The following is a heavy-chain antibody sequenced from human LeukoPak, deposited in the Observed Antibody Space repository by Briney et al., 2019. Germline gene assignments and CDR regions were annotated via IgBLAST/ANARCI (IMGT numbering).Heavy chain of an antibody. J-gene: IGHJ4*02. CDR2: IISISGGGTS. Sequence: GGSLRLSCTASGFTFGDVWMSWVRQVPGKGLEWIGRIISISGGGTSDYPAAAKGRFTISRDDSKNTLYLQMNSLKTEDTAVYYCTTHRGECVVDFRGQGSLVTVSS. CDR3: TTHRGECVVDF. V-gene: IGHV3-15*01. D-gene: IGHD3-16*01. CDR1: GFTFGDVW.